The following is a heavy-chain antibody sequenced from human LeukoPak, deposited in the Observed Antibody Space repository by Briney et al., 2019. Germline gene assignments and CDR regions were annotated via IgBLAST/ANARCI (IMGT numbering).Heavy chain of an antibody. CDR1: GFTFSSYG. Sequence: GGSLRLSCAASGFTFSSYGMHWVRQAPGKGLEWVAVISYDGSNKYYEDSVKGRFTISRDNSKNTLYLQMNSLRAEDTAVYYCARDHHTSYYDFWSGYWFGMDVWGQGTTVTVSS. D-gene: IGHD3-3*01. CDR2: ISYDGSNK. J-gene: IGHJ6*02. CDR3: ARDHHTSYYDFWSGYWFGMDV. V-gene: IGHV3-30*19.